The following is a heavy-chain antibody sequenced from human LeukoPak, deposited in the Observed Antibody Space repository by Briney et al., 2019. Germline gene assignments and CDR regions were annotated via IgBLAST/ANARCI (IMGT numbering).Heavy chain of an antibody. CDR3: ARDRRDGYNVG. V-gene: IGHV3-21*01. Sequence: PGGSLRLSCAASGFTFSSYSMNWVRQAPGKGLEWVSSISSSSSYICYADSVKGRFTISRDNAKNSLYLQMNSLRAEDTAVYYCARDRRDGYNVGWGQGTLVTVSS. CDR1: GFTFSSYS. CDR2: ISSSSSYI. J-gene: IGHJ4*02. D-gene: IGHD5-24*01.